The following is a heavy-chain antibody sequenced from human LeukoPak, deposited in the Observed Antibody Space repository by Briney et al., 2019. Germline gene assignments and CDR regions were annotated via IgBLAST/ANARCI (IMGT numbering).Heavy chain of an antibody. CDR3: ARIRLPAPEGYFDY. V-gene: IGHV4-59*01. J-gene: IGHJ4*02. D-gene: IGHD1-14*01. CDR1: GGSISSYY. CDR2: IYYSGST. Sequence: SETLSLTCTVSGGSISSYYWSWIRQPPGKGLEWIGYIYYSGSTNYNPSLKSRVAISVDTSKSQFSLKLSSVTAADTAVYYCARIRLPAPEGYFDYWGQGTLVTVSS.